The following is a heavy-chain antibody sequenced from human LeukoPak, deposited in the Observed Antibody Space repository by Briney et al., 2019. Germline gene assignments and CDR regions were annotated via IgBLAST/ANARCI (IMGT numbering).Heavy chain of an antibody. Sequence: ASVKVSCKASGYTFTGYYMHWVRQAPGQGLEWMGRINPNSGGTNYAQKFQGRVTMTRDTSISTAYMELSRLRSDDTAVYYCARGRVGATTFWFYYYGMDVWGQGTTVIVSS. CDR1: GYTFTGYY. CDR3: ARGRVGATTFWFYYYGMDV. V-gene: IGHV1-2*06. D-gene: IGHD1-26*01. J-gene: IGHJ6*02. CDR2: INPNSGGT.